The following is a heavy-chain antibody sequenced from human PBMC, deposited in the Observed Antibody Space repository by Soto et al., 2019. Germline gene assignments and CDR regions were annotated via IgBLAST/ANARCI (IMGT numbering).Heavy chain of an antibody. V-gene: IGHV1-18*01. CDR1: GYTFTSYA. Sequence: GASVKVSCKASGYTFTSYAITWVRHAPGQGLEWMGWISAYNGNTNSAQKLHGRVTMTTDTSTSTAYMELRSLRSDDTAVYYCAREGVAPYYYYGMDVWGQGTTVTVSS. J-gene: IGHJ6*02. CDR3: AREGVAPYYYYGMDV. D-gene: IGHD5-12*01. CDR2: ISAYNGNT.